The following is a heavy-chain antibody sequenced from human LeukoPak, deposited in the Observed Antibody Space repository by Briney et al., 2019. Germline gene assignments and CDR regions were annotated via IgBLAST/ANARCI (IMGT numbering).Heavy chain of an antibody. V-gene: IGHV1-69*05. J-gene: IGHJ4*02. CDR1: GGTFSSYA. CDR2: IIPIFGTA. CDR3: ARSNVLLWFGEYFDY. D-gene: IGHD3-10*01. Sequence: GASVKVSCKASGGTFSSYAISWVRQAPGQGLEWMGGIIPIFGTANYAQKFQGSVTITTDESTSTAYMELSSLRSEDTAVYYCARSNVLLWFGEYFDYWGQGTLVTVSS.